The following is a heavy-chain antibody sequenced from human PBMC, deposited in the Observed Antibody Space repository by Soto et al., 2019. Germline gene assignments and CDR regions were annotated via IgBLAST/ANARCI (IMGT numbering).Heavy chain of an antibody. CDR2: LNTYNGNT. D-gene: IGHD4-4*01. Sequence: QVQLVQSGAEVKKPGASVKVSCKASGYAFTNYGISWVRQAPGQGLEWMGWLNTYNGNTNYAQKFQGRVTMTIDTSTSTAHMELRSLKTDDTAVYYCARAKTPTESDFWGQGTLVSVSS. CDR1: GYAFTNYG. V-gene: IGHV1-18*01. J-gene: IGHJ4*02. CDR3: ARAKTPTESDF.